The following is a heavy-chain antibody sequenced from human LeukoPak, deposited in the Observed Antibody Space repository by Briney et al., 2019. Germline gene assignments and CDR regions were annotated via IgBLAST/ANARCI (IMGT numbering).Heavy chain of an antibody. CDR3: AKGSGRPNWFDP. J-gene: IGHJ5*02. CDR2: IYTGGDT. V-gene: IGHV3-53*01. CDR1: GFSVSNKY. D-gene: IGHD3-10*01. Sequence: PGESLRLSCAASGFSVSNKYMSWVRQAPGKGLEWVSVIYTGGDTYYADSVRGRFTIFRDTSKNTVNLQMNSLRAEDTAVYYCAKGSGRPNWFDPWGQGTLVTVSS.